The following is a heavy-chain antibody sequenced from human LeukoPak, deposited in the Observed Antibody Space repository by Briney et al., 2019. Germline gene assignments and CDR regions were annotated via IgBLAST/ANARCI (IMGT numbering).Heavy chain of an antibody. V-gene: IGHV3-30*03. CDR2: ITYDVYYK. J-gene: IGHJ4*02. CDR1: GFTFTNYG. D-gene: IGHD3-10*01. Sequence: PGGSLRLSCAASGFTFTNYGMHWVRQAPGKGLEWVALITYDVYYKYYSDSVKGRFTISSDTSKNTLYLQMNSLRAEDTAVYYCARDLSPVVRASPMGYWGQGTPVTVSS. CDR3: ARDLSPVVRASPMGY.